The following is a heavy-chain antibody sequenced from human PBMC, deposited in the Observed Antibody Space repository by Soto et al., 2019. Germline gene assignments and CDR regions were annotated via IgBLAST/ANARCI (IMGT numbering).Heavy chain of an antibody. Sequence: GGSLRLSCAASGFTFSDYYMSWIRQAPGKGLEWVSYISSSGSTIYYADSVKGRSTISRDNAKNSLYLQMNSLRAEDTAVYYCARAVGITMIVVVPDAFDIWGQGTMVTVSS. CDR2: ISSSGSTI. J-gene: IGHJ3*02. D-gene: IGHD3-22*01. CDR1: GFTFSDYY. V-gene: IGHV3-11*01. CDR3: ARAVGITMIVVVPDAFDI.